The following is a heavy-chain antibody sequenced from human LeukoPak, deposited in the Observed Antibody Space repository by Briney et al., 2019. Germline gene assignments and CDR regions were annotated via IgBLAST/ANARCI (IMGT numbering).Heavy chain of an antibody. D-gene: IGHD3-16*01. J-gene: IGHJ1*01. V-gene: IGHV3-21*01. CDR1: GFSFSDYD. CDR2: ISGRSSHI. Sequence: PGGSLRLSCSASGFSFSDYDMNWVRQAPGKGLEWVSAISGRSSHIYYGESVKGRFTISRDNAKNSLYLKMDSLGVEDTAVYYCGRAFPPLRTSSAGDLWGQGTLVIVSS. CDR3: GRAFPPLRTSSAGDL.